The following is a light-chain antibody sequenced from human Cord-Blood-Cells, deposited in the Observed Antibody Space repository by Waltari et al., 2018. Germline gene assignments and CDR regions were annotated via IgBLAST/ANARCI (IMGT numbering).Light chain of an antibody. Sequence: IQMTHSPPTLSASVGDRVTITCRASQSTSSWLAWYQQKRGKAPKLLIYDASSLESGVPSRFSGSGSETEFTLTISSLQPDDFATYYCQQYNSWPTFGQGTKVEIK. CDR1: QSTSSW. V-gene: IGKV1-5*01. CDR3: QQYNSWPT. J-gene: IGKJ1*01. CDR2: DAS.